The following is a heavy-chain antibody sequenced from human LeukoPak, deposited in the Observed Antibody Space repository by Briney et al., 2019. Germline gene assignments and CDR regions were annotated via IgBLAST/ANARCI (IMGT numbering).Heavy chain of an antibody. CDR2: IYSGGST. D-gene: IGHD6-6*01. CDR3: ARQSIAARRAFDI. V-gene: IGHV3-66*04. CDR1: GFTVSTNY. Sequence: PGGSLRLSCAASGFTVSTNYMSWVRQAPGKGLEWVSVIYSGGSTFYADSVKGLFTISRDNSKNTVYLQMNSLRAEDTAVYYCARQSIAARRAFDIWGEGTMVTVSS. J-gene: IGHJ3*02.